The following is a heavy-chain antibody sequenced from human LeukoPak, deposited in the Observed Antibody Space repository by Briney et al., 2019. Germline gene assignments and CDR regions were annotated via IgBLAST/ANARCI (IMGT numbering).Heavy chain of an antibody. D-gene: IGHD6-13*01. J-gene: IGHJ5*02. CDR1: GFTFSNYA. V-gene: IGHV3-23*01. CDR3: AKEGSSSWTNWFDP. Sequence: GGSLRLSCAPSGFTFSNYAMSWVRQAPGKGLEWVSAISETGGTIHYADSVRGRFIISRDNSKNTLYLQMNSLRAEDTAVYYCAKEGSSSWTNWFDPWGQGTLVTVSS. CDR2: ISETGGTI.